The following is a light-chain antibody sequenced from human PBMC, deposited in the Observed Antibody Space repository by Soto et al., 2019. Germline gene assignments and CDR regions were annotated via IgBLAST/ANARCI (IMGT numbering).Light chain of an antibody. CDR2: DAF. CDR3: QQYSSYPT. CDR1: QSISNW. V-gene: IGKV1-5*01. Sequence: DIQMTQSPSTLSASVGDRVTITCRASQSISNWLAWYQQKPGKAPRLLLYDAFSVDSGVPSRFSGSASGTAFTLTISSLQPDDFATYYCQQYSSYPTFGQGTRLEIK. J-gene: IGKJ5*01.